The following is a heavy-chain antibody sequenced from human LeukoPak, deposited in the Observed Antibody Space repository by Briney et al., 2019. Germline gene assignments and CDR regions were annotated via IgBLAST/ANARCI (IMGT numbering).Heavy chain of an antibody. CDR1: GGFISSYY. V-gene: IGHV4-59*08. Sequence: SETLSLTCTVSGGFISSYYWSWIRQPPGKGLEWVGYIYYSGSTNYNPSLKSRVTISVDTSKNQFSLKLSSVTAADTAVYYCARDYYGMDVWGQGTTVTVSS. CDR2: IYYSGST. CDR3: ARDYYGMDV. J-gene: IGHJ6*02.